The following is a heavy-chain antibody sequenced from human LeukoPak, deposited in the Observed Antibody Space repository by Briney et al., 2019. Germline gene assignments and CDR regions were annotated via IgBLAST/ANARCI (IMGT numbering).Heavy chain of an antibody. V-gene: IGHV3-64*01. CDR1: GFTFSSYA. CDR2: ISSNGGST. Sequence: GGSLRLSCAASGFTFSSYAMHWVRQAPGKGLEYVSAISSNGGSTYYGNSVKGRFTISRDNAKNSLYLQMNSLRAEDTAVYYCARERLGYCSGGSCYSLSYYYYYYMDVWGKGTTVTVSS. J-gene: IGHJ6*03. D-gene: IGHD2-15*01. CDR3: ARERLGYCSGGSCYSLSYYYYYYMDV.